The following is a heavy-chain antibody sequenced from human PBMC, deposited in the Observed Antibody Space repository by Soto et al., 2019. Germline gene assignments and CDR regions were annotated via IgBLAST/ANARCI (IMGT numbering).Heavy chain of an antibody. CDR1: GGTFSSYA. CDR3: ARGDVDTAIFVP. V-gene: IGHV1-69*13. D-gene: IGHD5-18*01. Sequence: SVKVSCKASGGTFSSYAISWVRQAPGQGLEWMGGIIPIFGTANYAQKFQGRVTITADESMSTAYMELSSLRSEDTAVYYCARGDVDTAIFVPWGQGTLVTVSS. J-gene: IGHJ5*02. CDR2: IIPIFGTA.